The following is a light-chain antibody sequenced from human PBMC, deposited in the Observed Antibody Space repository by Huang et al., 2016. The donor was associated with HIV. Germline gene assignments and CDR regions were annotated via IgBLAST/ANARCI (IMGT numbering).Light chain of an antibody. Sequence: DIQMTQSPSSLSASVGDRVTITCRASQSISSYLIWYQQKPGKAPKLLIYSASTLQSGVPSRFSGSGSVTDFTLTISSLQPEDFATYYCQQSYDTPTFGQGTKVEIK. J-gene: IGKJ1*01. CDR3: QQSYDTPT. CDR2: SAS. V-gene: IGKV1-39*01. CDR1: QSISSY.